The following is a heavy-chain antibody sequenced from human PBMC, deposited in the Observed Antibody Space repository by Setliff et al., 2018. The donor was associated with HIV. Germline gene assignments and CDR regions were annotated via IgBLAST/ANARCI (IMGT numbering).Heavy chain of an antibody. CDR2: VYHSGKT. J-gene: IGHJ5*02. Sequence: ETLSLTCTVSGQFISDGYYWGWIRQPPGKGLEWIGSVYHSGKTYYNPSLKSRVTMSADTSKNQISLMLRSMTAADTAVYYCAKHDFGEGSCFDPWGQGSPVTVSS. V-gene: IGHV4-38-2*02. D-gene: IGHD3-16*01. CDR3: AKHDFGEGSCFDP. CDR1: GQFISDGYY.